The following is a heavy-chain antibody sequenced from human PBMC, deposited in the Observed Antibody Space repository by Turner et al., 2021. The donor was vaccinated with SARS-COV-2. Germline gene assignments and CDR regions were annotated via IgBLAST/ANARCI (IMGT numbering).Heavy chain of an antibody. CDR1: GGTFSSYA. CDR2: MNPNSGNT. Sequence: QVQLVQSGAEVTKPGSSVKVSCKTSGGTFSSYAISWVRQAPGQGLEWMGWMNPNSGNTGYAQKFQGRVTMTRNTSISTAYMELSSLRSEDTAVYYCARTFTAMVRVDYWGQGTLVTVSS. V-gene: IGHV1-8*02. J-gene: IGHJ4*02. CDR3: ARTFTAMVRVDY. D-gene: IGHD5-18*01.